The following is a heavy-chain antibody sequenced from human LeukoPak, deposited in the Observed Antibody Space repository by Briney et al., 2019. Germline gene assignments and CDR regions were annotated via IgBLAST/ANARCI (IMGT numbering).Heavy chain of an antibody. Sequence: PSQTLSLTCTVSGGSISSGGYYWSWIRQHPGKGLEWIGYIYYSGSTYYNPSLKSRVTISVDTSKNQFSLKLSSVTAADTAVYYCARIVWAYGDYDVYYAFDIWGQGTMVTVSS. V-gene: IGHV4-31*03. J-gene: IGHJ3*02. CDR3: ARIVWAYGDYDVYYAFDI. CDR2: IYYSGST. D-gene: IGHD4-17*01. CDR1: GGSISSGGYY.